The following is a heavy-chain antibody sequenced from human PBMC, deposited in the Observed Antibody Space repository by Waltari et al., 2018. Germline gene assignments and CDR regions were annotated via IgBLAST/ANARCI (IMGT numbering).Heavy chain of an antibody. CDR3: ARGGLYGQQLLESAFEI. V-gene: IGHV1-69*05. CDR1: GGSFSPYA. Sequence: QVQLVQSGAEVKKHGSSVKVSCKASGGSFSPYAIPWGRQAPGQGLEWMGGIIPMFETANYAQKFQERVTITTDGSMTTAYMELSSLTSEDTAVYYCARGGLYGQQLLESAFEIWGQGTKVTVAS. D-gene: IGHD6-13*01. J-gene: IGHJ3*02. CDR2: IIPMFETA.